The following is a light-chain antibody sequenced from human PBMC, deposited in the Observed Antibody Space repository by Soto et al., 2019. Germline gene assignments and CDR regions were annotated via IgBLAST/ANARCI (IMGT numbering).Light chain of an antibody. CDR2: EIN. CDR1: SSDLGTYDY. J-gene: IGLJ2*01. V-gene: IGLV2-14*01. Sequence: QSALTQPASVTGSPGQSITISCTGSSSDLGTYDYVSWYQQHPGKAPTLMIYEINNRPAGVSDRFSGSKSGNTASLTISGLQAEDEADYYCNSHTTNRSLVFGGGTKVTVL. CDR3: NSHTTNRSLV.